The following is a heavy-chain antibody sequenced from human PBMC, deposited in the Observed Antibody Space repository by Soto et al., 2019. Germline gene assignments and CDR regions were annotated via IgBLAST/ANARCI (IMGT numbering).Heavy chain of an antibody. V-gene: IGHV3-30-3*01. CDR1: GFIFSTRV. J-gene: IGHJ1*01. Sequence: QVQLVESGGGVVQPGRSLRLSCAASGFIFSTRVMHWIRQAPGKGLEWVTGISIDGNNKHYADSVKGRFTVSRDNSKNTVYVQMDTLSVEHTAVYYCATEDHGTGRAGTFYHWGQGTLVTVS. CDR2: ISIDGNNK. D-gene: IGHD2-8*02. CDR3: ATEDHGTGRAGTFYH.